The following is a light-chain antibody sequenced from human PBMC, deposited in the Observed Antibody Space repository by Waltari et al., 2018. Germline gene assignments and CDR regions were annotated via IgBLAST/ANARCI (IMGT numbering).Light chain of an antibody. CDR3: QQYYTIPLT. CDR2: WAS. J-gene: IGKJ4*01. Sequence: DIVMTQSPDSLAVSLGERATINCKSSQGVLKSSNNKKYLGWFKQKPGQPPKLPISWASTRESGVPDRFSGSGSGTDFTLTISSLQAEDVAVYYCQQYYTIPLTFGGGTKVEIK. CDR1: QGVLKSSNNKKY. V-gene: IGKV4-1*01.